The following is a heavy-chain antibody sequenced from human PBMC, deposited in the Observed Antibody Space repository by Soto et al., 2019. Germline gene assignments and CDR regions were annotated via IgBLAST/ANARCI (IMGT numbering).Heavy chain of an antibody. D-gene: IGHD6-13*01. CDR3: ARDQGSSWKGGMGV. Sequence: TGGSLRLSCAASRLSFAANGMSWVRQAPGKGLEWVAVIWYDGSNKYYADSVKGRFTISRDNSKNTLYLQMNSLRAEDTAVYYCARDQGSSWKGGMGVWGQGTTVTVSS. V-gene: IGHV3-33*08. CDR1: RLSFAANG. J-gene: IGHJ6*02. CDR2: IWYDGSNK.